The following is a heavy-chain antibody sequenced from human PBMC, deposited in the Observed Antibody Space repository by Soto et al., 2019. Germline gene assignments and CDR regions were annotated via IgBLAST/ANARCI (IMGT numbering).Heavy chain of an antibody. CDR1: GGSINSSSYF. D-gene: IGHD6-19*01. J-gene: IGHJ5*02. CDR2: IYYSGST. V-gene: IGHV4-39*01. CDR3: ARHYSSGSRNWFAP. Sequence: PSETLSLTCSVSGGSINSSSYFWGWVRQPPGKGLEWIGSIYYSGSTYYNPSLRSRVTISVDTSKNQFSLKLSSVTAADTAVFYCARHYSSGSRNWFAPWGQGPLVTVSS.